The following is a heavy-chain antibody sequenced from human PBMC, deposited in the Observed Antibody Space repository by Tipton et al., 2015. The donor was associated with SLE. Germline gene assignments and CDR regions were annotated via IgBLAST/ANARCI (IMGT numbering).Heavy chain of an antibody. D-gene: IGHD7-27*01. Sequence: PGLVKPSETLSLTCTVSGGSISSHYWSWIRQPPGKGLEWIGYIYYSGSTNYNPSLKSRVTISVDTSKNQFSLKLSSVTAADTAVYYCAKAPLGSHHFDYWGQGTLVTVSS. J-gene: IGHJ4*02. CDR1: GGSISSHY. CDR3: AKAPLGSHHFDY. V-gene: IGHV4-59*11. CDR2: IYYSGST.